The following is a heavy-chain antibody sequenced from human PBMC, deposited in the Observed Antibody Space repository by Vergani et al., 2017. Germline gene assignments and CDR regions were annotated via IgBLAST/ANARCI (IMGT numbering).Heavy chain of an antibody. Sequence: QVQLVQSGAEVKKPGASVKVSCKASGYTFTSYYMHWVRQAPGQGLEWMGIINPSGGSTSYAQKFQGRVTMTRDTSTSTVYMELSSLISEDTAVYYCAMITFGGVIVYDYWGQGTLVTVSS. CDR2: INPSGGST. CDR3: AMITFGGVIVYDY. D-gene: IGHD3-16*02. CDR1: GYTFTSYY. V-gene: IGHV1-46*03. J-gene: IGHJ4*02.